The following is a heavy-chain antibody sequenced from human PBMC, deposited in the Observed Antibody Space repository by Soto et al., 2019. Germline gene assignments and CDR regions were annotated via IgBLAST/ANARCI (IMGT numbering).Heavy chain of an antibody. D-gene: IGHD2-15*01. J-gene: IGHJ6*02. Sequence: QVQLVQSEAEVKKPGSSVKVSCKASGGTFGSYAISWVRQAPGQGLEWMGGIIPVFGTANSAQKFQGRVTITADESTSTAYMELRSLRSEDTAVYYCARVMLPSTRNYYYYGLDVWGQGTTVTVSS. CDR1: GGTFGSYA. CDR3: ARVMLPSTRNYYYYGLDV. V-gene: IGHV1-69*01. CDR2: IIPVFGTA.